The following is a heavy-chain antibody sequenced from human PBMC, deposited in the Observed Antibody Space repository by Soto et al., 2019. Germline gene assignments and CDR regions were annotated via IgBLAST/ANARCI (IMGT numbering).Heavy chain of an antibody. Sequence: SETLSLTCSVSGGSISGATYYWTWIRQVPGKGLEWLGYSHSGRTFYNPSLKSRLRITVVASKNQFSLTLRSVTAADAAMYYCSRGLPPRGAVFGWFNPWGQGTLVTVSS. CDR3: SRGLPPRGAVFGWFNP. J-gene: IGHJ5*02. CDR2: SHSGRT. D-gene: IGHD2-15*01. CDR1: GGSISGATYY. V-gene: IGHV4-30-4*01.